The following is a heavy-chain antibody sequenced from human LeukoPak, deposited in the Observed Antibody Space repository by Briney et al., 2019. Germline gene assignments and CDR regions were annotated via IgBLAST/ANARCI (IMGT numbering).Heavy chain of an antibody. J-gene: IGHJ6*03. CDR2: IYPDDSDT. CDR3: ARQGGAAEYYYYYMDV. CDR1: GYSFTSYW. V-gene: IGHV5-51*01. Sequence: ESLKISCKGSGYSFTSYWIGWVRQMPGKGLEWMGIIYPDDSDTRYSTSFQGQVTISVAKSISTAYLKWSSVKATDNAVYYCARQGGAAEYYYYYMDVWGKGTTVTVSS. D-gene: IGHD6-13*01.